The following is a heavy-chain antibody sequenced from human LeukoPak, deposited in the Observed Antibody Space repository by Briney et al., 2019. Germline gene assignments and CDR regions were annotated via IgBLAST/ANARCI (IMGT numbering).Heavy chain of an antibody. J-gene: IGHJ4*02. CDR3: ARRPLGGYGYFDY. CDR1: GGSISSLSYY. CDR2: VYYSGST. Sequence: PSETLSLTCTVSGGSISSLSYYWGCIRQPPGKGLEWIGSVYYSGSTYYNPSLKSRVTISVDTSKNQFFLKVSSVTAADTAVFYCARRPLGGYGYFDYWGQGTLVTVSS. V-gene: IGHV4-39*01. D-gene: IGHD5-12*01.